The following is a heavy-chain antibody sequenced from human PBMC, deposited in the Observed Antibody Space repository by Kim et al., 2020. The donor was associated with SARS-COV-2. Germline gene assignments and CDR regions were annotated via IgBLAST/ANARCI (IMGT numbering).Heavy chain of an antibody. CDR3: ARDLSAGYSSGWYVSSSEGHYFDY. Sequence: GGSLRLSCAASGFTFSSYSMNWVRQAPGKGLEWVSYISSSSSTIYYADSVKGRFTISRDNAKNSLYLQMNSLRDEDTAVYYCARDLSAGYSSGWYVSSSEGHYFDYWGQGALVTVSS. CDR2: ISSSSSTI. J-gene: IGHJ4*02. V-gene: IGHV3-48*02. D-gene: IGHD6-19*01. CDR1: GFTFSSYS.